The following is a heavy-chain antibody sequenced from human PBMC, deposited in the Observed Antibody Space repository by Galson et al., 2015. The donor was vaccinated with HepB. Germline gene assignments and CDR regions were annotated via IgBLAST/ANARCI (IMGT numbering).Heavy chain of an antibody. D-gene: IGHD2-15*01. CDR1: GFTFSNYW. CDR3: TRDGNALAI. J-gene: IGHJ3*02. Sequence: SLRLSCAASGFTFSNYWMHWVRQAPGKGLVWVSRINGDGSSTTYADSVKGRFTISRDNAKNTLYLQMNSLRAEDTAVYCCTRDGNALAIWGQGTMVTVSS. CDR2: INGDGSST. V-gene: IGHV3-74*01.